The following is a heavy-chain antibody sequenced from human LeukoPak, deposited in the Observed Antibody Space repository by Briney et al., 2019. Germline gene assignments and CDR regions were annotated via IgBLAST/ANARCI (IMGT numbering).Heavy chain of an antibody. J-gene: IGHJ3*02. D-gene: IGHD3-10*01. V-gene: IGHV3-23*01. CDR3: TKARFGSGTYSAFDI. Sequence: GGSLRLSCAASGLAFTSNYAMSWVRQGPGKELEWVSTITGTGTDTYYADSVKGRFTISRDISKNTLYLQMHSLRPEDTAVYYCTKARFGSGTYSAFDIWSQGTMVTVSS. CDR1: GLAFTSNYA. CDR2: ITGTGTDT.